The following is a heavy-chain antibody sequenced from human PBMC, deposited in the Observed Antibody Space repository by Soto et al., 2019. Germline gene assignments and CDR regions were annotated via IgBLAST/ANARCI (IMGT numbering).Heavy chain of an antibody. J-gene: IGHJ4*02. V-gene: IGHV4-39*01. D-gene: IGHD2-15*01. CDR1: GGSISSSSCY. CDR3: ARLRIYCSGGTCYYYFDY. CDR2: IYYNGNT. Sequence: QLQLQESGPGLVKSSETLSLTCTVSGGSISSSSCYWGWIRQPPGKGLEWIGNIYYNGNTYYNPSRKGGVTISVDTSKNQFSLKLSSVTAADTAVYYCARLRIYCSGGTCYYYFDYWGQGTLVTVSS.